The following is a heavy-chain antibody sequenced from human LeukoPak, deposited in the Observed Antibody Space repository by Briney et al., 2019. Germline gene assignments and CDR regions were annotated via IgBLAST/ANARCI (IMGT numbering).Heavy chain of an antibody. CDR1: GYTFTGYY. D-gene: IGHD1-1*01. V-gene: IGHV1-2*02. Sequence: ASVKVSCKASGYTFTGYYMHWVRQAPGQGLEWMGWINPNSGGTNYAQKFQGRVTMTRDTSISTAYMELSRLRSDDTGVYYCAFGWNGRFDAFDIWGQGTMVTVSS. J-gene: IGHJ3*02. CDR2: INPNSGGT. CDR3: AFGWNGRFDAFDI.